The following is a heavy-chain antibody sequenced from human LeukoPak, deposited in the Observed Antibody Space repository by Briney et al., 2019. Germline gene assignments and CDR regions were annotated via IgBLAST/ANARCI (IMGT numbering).Heavy chain of an antibody. CDR1: RFTFSNYG. J-gene: IGHJ4*02. D-gene: IGHD3-22*01. V-gene: IGHV3-48*04. CDR2: INSRSSTI. Sequence: GGSLRLSCAASRFTFSNYGVNWVRQAPGKGLEWVSYINSRSSTIYYADSVKGRFTISRDNAENTLYLQMNSLRVEDTAVYYCVRSAFHAGSGNYYDYWGQGTLVTVSS. CDR3: VRSAFHAGSGNYYDY.